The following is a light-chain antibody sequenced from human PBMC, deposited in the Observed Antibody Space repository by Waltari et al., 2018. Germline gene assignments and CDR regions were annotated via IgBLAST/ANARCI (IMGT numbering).Light chain of an antibody. CDR1: QSLTRRY. Sequence: VLTQSPDTLSLSPGERATLSCRASQSLTRRYLAWYQQKPGQAPRLLIYGASNRAAGIPYRFSGSGSGTDFSLTISRLEPEDSAVYYCQQYGSSVMYTFGQGTKLEIK. CDR2: GAS. V-gene: IGKV3-20*01. CDR3: QQYGSSVMYT. J-gene: IGKJ2*01.